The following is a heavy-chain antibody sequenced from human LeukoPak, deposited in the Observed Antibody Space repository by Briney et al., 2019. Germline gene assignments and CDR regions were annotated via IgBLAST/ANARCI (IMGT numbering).Heavy chain of an antibody. D-gene: IGHD1-7*01. V-gene: IGHV4-31*03. CDR2: IYYRGTT. J-gene: IGHJ4*02. CDR1: GGSISSGGHY. Sequence: PSQTLSLTCTVSGGSISSGGHYWGWIRQQPGKGLEWIGYIYYRGTTYYNPSLKSRVSISLDTSKNQFSLKLSSVTAADTAVYYCARGRGFITGTTRESTPVPYFDYWGQGTLVTVSS. CDR3: ARGRGFITGTTRESTPVPYFDY.